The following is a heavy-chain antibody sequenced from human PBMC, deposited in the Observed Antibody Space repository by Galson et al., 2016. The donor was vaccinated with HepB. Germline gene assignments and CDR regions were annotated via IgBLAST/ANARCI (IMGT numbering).Heavy chain of an antibody. Sequence: SVKVSCKASGYTFTSYYMHWVRQAPGQGLEWMGIINPSGGSTSYAQKFQGRVTMTRDTSTSTVYMELSSLRSEDKAVYYGASATRPTPLLWLTWRYGMDVWGQGTTVIVSS. CDR2: INPSGGST. CDR3: ASATRPTPLLWLTWRYGMDV. D-gene: IGHD5-18*01. J-gene: IGHJ6*02. V-gene: IGHV1-46*01. CDR1: GYTFTSYY.